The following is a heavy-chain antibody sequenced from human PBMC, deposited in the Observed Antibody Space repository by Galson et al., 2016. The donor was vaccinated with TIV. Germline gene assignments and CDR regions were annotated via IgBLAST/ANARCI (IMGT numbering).Heavy chain of an antibody. D-gene: IGHD3-3*01. Sequence: QSGAEVKKPGESLKIACKTSGYKFSTYWMSWVRQMPGKGPEWVGHIYPGDSDTRYSPSFQGHVTISADNSTDTAYLQWGSLKASDSAIYYCARHGYDFWNGQDYFFYGMDVWGQGTTVIVSS. CDR1: GYKFSTYW. CDR2: IYPGDSDT. CDR3: ARHGYDFWNGQDYFFYGMDV. J-gene: IGHJ6*02. V-gene: IGHV5-51*01.